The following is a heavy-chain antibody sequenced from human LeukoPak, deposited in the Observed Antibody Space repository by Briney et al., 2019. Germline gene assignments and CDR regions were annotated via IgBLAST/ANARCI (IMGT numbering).Heavy chain of an antibody. Sequence: ASVKVSCKASGYTFTGPYIHWMRQAPGQGLEWMGGIIPIFGTANYAQKFQGRVTITADESTSTAYMELSSLRSEDTAVYYCAVSNREGLNVLRFLEWNYWGQGTLVIVSS. D-gene: IGHD3-3*01. CDR1: GYTFTGPY. CDR3: AVSNREGLNVLRFLEWNY. V-gene: IGHV1-69*13. J-gene: IGHJ4*02. CDR2: IIPIFGTA.